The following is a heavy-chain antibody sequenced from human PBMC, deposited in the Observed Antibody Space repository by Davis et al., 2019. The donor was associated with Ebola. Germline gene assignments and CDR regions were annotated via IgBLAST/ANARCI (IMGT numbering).Heavy chain of an antibody. CDR2: SDPEDGET. V-gene: IGHV1-24*01. J-gene: IGHJ6*04. CDR1: SYTLTALS. CDR3: ARDLITSYAMDV. Sequence: ASVQVSCKVSSYTLTALSMHWVRPAPGEGLEWMASSDPEDGETLYAEKFRGRVTMTEDTSTDTAYMELSSLRSDDTAVYYCARDLITSYAMDVWGKGTTVTVAS. D-gene: IGHD3-22*01.